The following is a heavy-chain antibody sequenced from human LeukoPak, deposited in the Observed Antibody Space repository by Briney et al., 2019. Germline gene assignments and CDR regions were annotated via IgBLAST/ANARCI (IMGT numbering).Heavy chain of an antibody. J-gene: IGHJ3*01. Sequence: SETLPLTCTVSGGPISTTDDYWGWIRQPPGKGPEWIGSIYYTGSTFYNPSLKSRVTISEDPSKNQFSLKLRSVTAADTAVYYCAREDGTAMDNAFDVWGQGTMVTVSS. D-gene: IGHD5-18*01. CDR3: AREDGTAMDNAFDV. V-gene: IGHV4-39*07. CDR2: IYYTGST. CDR1: GGPISTTDDY.